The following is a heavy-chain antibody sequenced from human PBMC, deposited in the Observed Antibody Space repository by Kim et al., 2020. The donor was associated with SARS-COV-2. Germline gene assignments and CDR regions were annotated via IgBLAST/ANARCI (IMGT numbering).Heavy chain of an antibody. CDR1: GFTFTSSA. CDR3: AAEGNRRDGYNFVLKDYWYFDL. CDR2: IVVGSGNT. V-gene: IGHV1-58*01. J-gene: IGHJ2*01. Sequence: ASVKVSCKASGFTFTSSAVQWVRQARGQRLEWIGWIVVGSGNTNYAQKFQERVTITRDMSTSTAYMELSSLRSEDTAVYYCAAEGNRRDGYNFVLKDYWYFDLWGRGTLVTVSS. D-gene: IGHD5-12*01.